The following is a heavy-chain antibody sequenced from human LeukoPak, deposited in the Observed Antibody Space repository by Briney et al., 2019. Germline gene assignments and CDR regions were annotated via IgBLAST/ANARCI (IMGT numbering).Heavy chain of an antibody. Sequence: PGGSLRLFCAASGFTFSSYEMNWVRQAPGKGLEWVSYISSSGSTIYYADSVKGRFTISRDNAKNSLYMQMNSLRVEDTAVYYCAREGGSDAFDIWGQGTLVTVSS. V-gene: IGHV3-48*03. CDR3: AREGGSDAFDI. J-gene: IGHJ3*02. CDR1: GFTFSSYE. CDR2: ISSSGSTI. D-gene: IGHD2-15*01.